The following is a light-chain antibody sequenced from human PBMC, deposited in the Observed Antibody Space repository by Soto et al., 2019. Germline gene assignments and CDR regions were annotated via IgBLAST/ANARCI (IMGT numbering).Light chain of an antibody. CDR2: VYT. V-gene: IGLV1-40*01. CDR3: QSYDSSLTGSRV. J-gene: IGLJ1*01. Sequence: QSVLTQPPSVSGAPGQRVTISCTGSSSNIGAGYDVHWYQHLPGAAPKLLIYVYTNRPSGVPDRFSGSKSGTSASLAITGLQAEDEADYYCQSYDSSLTGSRVFGTGTKVTVL. CDR1: SSNIGAGYD.